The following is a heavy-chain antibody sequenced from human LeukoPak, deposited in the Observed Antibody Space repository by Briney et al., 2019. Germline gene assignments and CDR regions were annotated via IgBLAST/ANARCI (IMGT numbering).Heavy chain of an antibody. CDR2: IRYDGSNK. V-gene: IGHV3-30*02. CDR1: GFTFSSYG. CDR3: AKDKVYGSEWGPVGCYMDV. D-gene: IGHD3-10*01. J-gene: IGHJ6*03. Sequence: GGSLRLSCAASGFTFSSYGMHWVRQAPGKGLEWVAFIRYDGSNKYYADSVKGRFTISRDNSKNTLYLQMNSLRAEDTAVYYCAKDKVYGSEWGPVGCYMDVWGKGTTVTVSS.